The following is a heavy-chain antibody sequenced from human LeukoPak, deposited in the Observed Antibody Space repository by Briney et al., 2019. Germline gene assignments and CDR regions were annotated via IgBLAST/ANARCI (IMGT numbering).Heavy chain of an antibody. Sequence: TGGSLRLSCGASGFTFRTYWMHWVRQAPGKGLVWVSRIKSDGSSISYADSVKGRFTISRDISKNTLYLQMNSLRAEDTAVYYCAKDRVFELWYEEASPYYFDYWGQGTLVTVSS. V-gene: IGHV3-74*01. CDR2: IKSDGSSI. D-gene: IGHD3-10*01. CDR1: GFTFRTYW. J-gene: IGHJ4*02. CDR3: AKDRVFELWYEEASPYYFDY.